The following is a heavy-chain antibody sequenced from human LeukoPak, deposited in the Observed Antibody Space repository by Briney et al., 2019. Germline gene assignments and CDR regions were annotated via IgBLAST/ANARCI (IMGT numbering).Heavy chain of an antibody. J-gene: IGHJ4*02. D-gene: IGHD6-19*01. CDR3: AREGKYSSGPWGDYFDY. CDR1: GFTFSDYD. CDR2: ISGSGSTI. V-gene: IGHV3-11*01. Sequence: GGSLRLSCAASGFTFSDYDMSWIRQAPGKGLEWVSYISGSGSTIYYADSVKGRFTISRDNAKNSLYLQMNSLRAEDTAVYYCAREGKYSSGPWGDYFDYWGQGTLVTVSS.